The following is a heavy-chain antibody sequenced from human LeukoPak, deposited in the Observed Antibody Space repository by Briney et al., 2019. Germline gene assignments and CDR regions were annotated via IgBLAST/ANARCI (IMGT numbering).Heavy chain of an antibody. J-gene: IGHJ4*02. CDR2: IRNKIDGGTI. V-gene: IGHV3-15*01. CDR3: QTLHYDESGHYNAW. Sequence: PGGSLRLSCAASGFNFTNAWMSWVRQAPGKGLEWVGHIRNKIDGGTIDYAAPVKGRFTISRDDSKNTLYLQMNSLKIDDTAVYYCQTLHYDESGHYNAWWGQGTLVTVSS. D-gene: IGHD3-3*01. CDR1: GFNFTNAW.